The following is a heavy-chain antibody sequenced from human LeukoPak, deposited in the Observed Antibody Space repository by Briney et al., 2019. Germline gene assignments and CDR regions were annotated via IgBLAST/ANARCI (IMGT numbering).Heavy chain of an antibody. CDR2: INHSGST. J-gene: IGHJ3*02. D-gene: IGHD2-21*02. CDR3: ARGGVVVTVFSNDAFDI. Sequence: PSETLSLTCTVSGGSISSGGYYWSWIRQPPGKGLEWIGEINHSGSTNYNPSLKSRVTISVDTSKNQFSLKLSSVTAADTAVYYCARGGVVVTVFSNDAFDIWGQGTMVTVSS. V-gene: IGHV4-39*07. CDR1: GGSISSGGYY.